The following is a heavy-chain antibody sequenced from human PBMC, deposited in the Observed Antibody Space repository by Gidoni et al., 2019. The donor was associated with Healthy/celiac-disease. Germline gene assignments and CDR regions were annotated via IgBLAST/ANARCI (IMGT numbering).Heavy chain of an antibody. Sequence: QVQLVQSGAEVKTPGSSVKVSCKASGGTFSSYTISWVRQAPGQGFEWMGRIIPILGIANYAQKFQGRVTITADKSTSTAYMELSSLRSEDTAVYYCARDPGALVPAANWFDPWGQGTLVTVSS. CDR3: ARDPGALVPAANWFDP. CDR2: IIPILGIA. V-gene: IGHV1-69*08. J-gene: IGHJ5*02. CDR1: GGTFSSYT. D-gene: IGHD2-2*01.